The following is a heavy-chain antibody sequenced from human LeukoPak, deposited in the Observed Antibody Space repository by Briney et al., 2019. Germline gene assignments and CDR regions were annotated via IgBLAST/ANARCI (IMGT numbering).Heavy chain of an antibody. CDR3: ARDGSYYHPFDY. CDR1: GYTFTVYY. Sequence: ASVKVSCKASGYTFTVYYMHSVRQAPGQGLEWMGWINPNSGGTNYAQKFQGRVTMTRDTSISTAYMELSRLRSDDTAVYYCARDGSYYHPFDYWGQGTLVTVSS. V-gene: IGHV1-2*02. D-gene: IGHD1-26*01. J-gene: IGHJ4*02. CDR2: INPNSGGT.